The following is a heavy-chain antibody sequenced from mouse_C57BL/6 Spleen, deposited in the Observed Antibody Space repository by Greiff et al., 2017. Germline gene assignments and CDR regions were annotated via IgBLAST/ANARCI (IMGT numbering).Heavy chain of an antibody. CDR1: GYAFSSYW. D-gene: IGHD2-4*01. J-gene: IGHJ4*01. CDR2: IYPGDGDT. CDR3: ARQTGDYDYAMDY. Sequence: VKLMESGAELVKPGASVKISCKASGYAFSSYWMNWVKQRPGKGLEWIGQIYPGDGDTNYNGKFKGKATLTADKSSSTAYMQLSSLTSEDSAVYFCARQTGDYDYAMDYWGQGTSVTVSS. V-gene: IGHV1-80*01.